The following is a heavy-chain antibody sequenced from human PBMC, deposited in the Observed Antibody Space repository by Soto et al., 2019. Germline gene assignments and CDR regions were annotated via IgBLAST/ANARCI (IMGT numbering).Heavy chain of an antibody. CDR2: IWYDGSNK. V-gene: IGHV3-33*01. CDR3: ARDSGADSSGYPYSAPQFYYYYGMDV. Sequence: GGSLRLSCAASGFTFSSYGMHWVRQAPGKGLEWVAVIWYDGSNKYYADSVKGRFTISRDNSKNTLYLQMNSLRAEDTAVYYCARDSGADSSGYPYSAPQFYYYYGMDVWGQGTTVTSP. D-gene: IGHD3-22*01. CDR1: GFTFSSYG. J-gene: IGHJ6*02.